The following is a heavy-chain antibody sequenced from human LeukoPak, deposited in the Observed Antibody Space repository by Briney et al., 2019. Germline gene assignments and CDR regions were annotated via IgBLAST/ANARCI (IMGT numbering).Heavy chain of an antibody. Sequence: PSETLSLTCTVSGGSISSGSYYWSWIRQPAGKGLEWIGRIYTSGSTNYNPSLKSRVTISVDTSKNQFSLKLSSVTAADTAVYYCARGSHVTYYYDSSGYDYWGQGTLVTVSS. V-gene: IGHV4-61*02. J-gene: IGHJ4*02. CDR3: ARGSHVTYYYDSSGYDY. CDR2: IYTSGST. D-gene: IGHD3-22*01. CDR1: GGSISSGSYY.